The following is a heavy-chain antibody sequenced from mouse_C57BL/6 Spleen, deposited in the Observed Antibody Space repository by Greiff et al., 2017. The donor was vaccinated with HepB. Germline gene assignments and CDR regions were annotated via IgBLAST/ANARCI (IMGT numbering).Heavy chain of an antibody. Sequence: VKLVESGPELVKPGASVKLSCKASGYTFTSYDINWVKQRPGQGLEWIGWIYPRDGSTKYNEKFKGKATLTVDTSSSTAYMELHSLTSEDAAVYFCARWPMDYWGQGTSVTVSS. V-gene: IGHV1-85*01. CDR1: GYTFTSYD. J-gene: IGHJ4*01. CDR3: ARWPMDY. CDR2: IYPRDGST.